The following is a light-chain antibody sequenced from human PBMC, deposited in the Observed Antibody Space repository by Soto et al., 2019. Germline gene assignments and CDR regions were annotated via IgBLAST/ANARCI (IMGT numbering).Light chain of an antibody. J-gene: IGLJ1*01. CDR2: RDS. CDR3: ATWDDSLNGLYV. CDR1: RSNIGSDY. Sequence: QSVLTQPPSASGTPGQRVTISCSGSRSNIGSDYVYWYQQLPGTAPKLLIYRDSQRPSGVPDRFSGSKSGTSASLAISGLRSEDEADYYCATWDDSLNGLYVFGTGTKVTVL. V-gene: IGLV1-47*01.